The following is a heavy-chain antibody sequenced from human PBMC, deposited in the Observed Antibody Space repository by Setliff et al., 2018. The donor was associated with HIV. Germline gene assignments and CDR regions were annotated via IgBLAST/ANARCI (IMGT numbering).Heavy chain of an antibody. D-gene: IGHD6-19*01. CDR3: ARLGSGWSDSYYYAMDI. CDR2: ISPNFGHT. J-gene: IGHJ6*02. V-gene: IGHV1-18*01. Sequence: VKVSCTASGYTFTTYGISWVRQAPGHGLEWMGWISPNFGHTKYAQRFLDRVTMTIDTATSRAYMELRSLRSDDTAVYFCARLGSGWSDSYYYAMDIWGQGTTVTVSS. CDR1: GYTFTTYG.